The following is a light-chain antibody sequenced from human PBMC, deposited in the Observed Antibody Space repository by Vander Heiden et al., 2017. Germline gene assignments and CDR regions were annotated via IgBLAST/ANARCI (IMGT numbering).Light chain of an antibody. CDR2: RDS. Sequence: SNDLTQPLSVSVALGQTATISCGGNTIGSKFVHWYQLRPGQAPVLVISRDSVRPSGIPERFSGSDSGNTATLTISRAQAGDEAVYYCQVWDTNTVLFGGGTKLTVL. J-gene: IGLJ2*01. CDR3: QVWDTNTVL. V-gene: IGLV3-9*01. CDR1: TIGSKF.